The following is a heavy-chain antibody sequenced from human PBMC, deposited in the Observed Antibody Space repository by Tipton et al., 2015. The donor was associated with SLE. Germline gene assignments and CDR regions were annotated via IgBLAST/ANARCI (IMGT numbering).Heavy chain of an antibody. CDR3: ARAIGRVLPMDV. CDR1: GGSFSGYY. Sequence: LRLSCAVYGGSFSGYYWSWIRQPPGKGLEWIGEINHSGSTNYNPSLKSRVTISVDTSKKQFSLKLSSVTAADTAVFYCARAIGRVLPMDVWGKGTTVTVSS. D-gene: IGHD1-26*01. J-gene: IGHJ6*03. V-gene: IGHV4-34*01. CDR2: INHSGST.